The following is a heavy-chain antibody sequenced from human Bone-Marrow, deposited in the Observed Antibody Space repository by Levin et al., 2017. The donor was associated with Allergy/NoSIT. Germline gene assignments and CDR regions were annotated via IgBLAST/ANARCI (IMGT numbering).Heavy chain of an antibody. CDR1: GDSIGSRTYY. J-gene: IGHJ4*02. CDR2: IYTNGVT. D-gene: IGHD3-22*01. Sequence: SPTLSLPCTVSGDSIGSRTYYWSWIRQPAGKRLEWIGRIYTNGVTDYNPSLNSRVSISMDKSKNQFSLNLSSVTAADTAVYYCAAMIGFFDYWGQGILVTVSS. CDR3: AAMIGFFDY. V-gene: IGHV4-61*02.